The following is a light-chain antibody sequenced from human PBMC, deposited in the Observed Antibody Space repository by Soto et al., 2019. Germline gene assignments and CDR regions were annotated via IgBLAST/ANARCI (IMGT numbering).Light chain of an antibody. Sequence: EIVMTQSPATLSVSPGERATLSCRASQSLNGNLAWYQQKPGQGPRLLIYGASTRATGIPARFSGSGSGTEFTLTISSLQSEDFAVYHCQQYNKSPLTFGRGTKVEIK. CDR3: QQYNKSPLT. CDR1: QSLNGN. V-gene: IGKV3-15*01. CDR2: GAS. J-gene: IGKJ4*01.